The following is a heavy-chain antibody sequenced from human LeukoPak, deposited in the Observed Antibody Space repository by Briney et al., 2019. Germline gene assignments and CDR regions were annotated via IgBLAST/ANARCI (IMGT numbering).Heavy chain of an antibody. CDR1: GYTLTELS. D-gene: IGHD2-2*02. V-gene: IGHV1-24*01. CDR3: ATATVPAAIIGVFEWVVWFDP. Sequence: ASVKVSCKVSGYTLTELSMHWVRQAPGKGLEWMGGFDPEDGETIYAQKFQGRATMTEDTSTDTAYMELSSLRSEDTAVYYCATATVPAAIIGVFEWVVWFDPWGQGTLVTVSS. CDR2: FDPEDGET. J-gene: IGHJ5*02.